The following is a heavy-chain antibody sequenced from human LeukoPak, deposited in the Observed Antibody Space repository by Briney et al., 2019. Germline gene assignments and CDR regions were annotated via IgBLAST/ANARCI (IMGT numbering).Heavy chain of an antibody. CDR1: GGSISSSSYY. Sequence: SSETLSLTCTVSGGSISSSSYYWGWIRQPPGKGLEWIGSIYYSGSTYYNPSLKSRVTISVDTSKNQFSLKLSSVTAADMAVYYCARGPALSIVVVPEGNFDYWGQGTLVTVSS. J-gene: IGHJ4*02. CDR3: ARGPALSIVVVPEGNFDY. V-gene: IGHV4-39*01. CDR2: IYYSGST. D-gene: IGHD2-2*01.